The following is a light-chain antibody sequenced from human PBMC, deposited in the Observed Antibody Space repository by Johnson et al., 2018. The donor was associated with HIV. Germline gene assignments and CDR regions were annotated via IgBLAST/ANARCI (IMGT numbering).Light chain of an antibody. J-gene: IGLJ1*01. Sequence: QSVLTQPPSVSVAPGQKVTVSCSGSSSNIGSNDVSWYQQFPGAAPKLLIYETNKRPSGIPDRFSGSKSGTSAALGITGLQPGDEADYYCATWVGSLTIGGVFGTGTKVTVL. V-gene: IGLV1-51*02. CDR2: ETN. CDR1: SSNIGSND. CDR3: ATWVGSLTIGGV.